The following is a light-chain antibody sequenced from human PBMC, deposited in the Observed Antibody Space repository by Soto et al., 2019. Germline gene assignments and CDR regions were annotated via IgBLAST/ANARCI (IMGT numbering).Light chain of an antibody. Sequence: QSALTQPASVSGSPGQSITISCPGTSSDVGTYNLVSWYQQHPGKAPKLMIYEGSKRPSGVSNRFSGSKSGNTASLTISGLQAEDEADYYCCSYAGISTFVVFGGGTKLTVL. J-gene: IGLJ2*01. V-gene: IGLV2-23*03. CDR1: SSDVGTYNL. CDR2: EGS. CDR3: CSYAGISTFVV.